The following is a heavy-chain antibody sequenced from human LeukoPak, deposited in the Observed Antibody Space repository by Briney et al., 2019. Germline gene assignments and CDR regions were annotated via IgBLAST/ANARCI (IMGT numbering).Heavy chain of an antibody. D-gene: IGHD5-18*01. J-gene: IGHJ4*02. CDR1: GFTFSSYS. V-gene: IGHV3-48*01. CDR3: AGTETQTTVYSYGSLHFFDY. Sequence: GGSLRLSCAASGFTFSSYSMNWVRQAPGKGLEWVSYISSSSSTIYYADSVKGRFTISRDNAKNSLYLQMNSLRAEDTAVYYCAGTETQTTVYSYGSLHFFDYWGQGTLVTVSS. CDR2: ISSSSSTI.